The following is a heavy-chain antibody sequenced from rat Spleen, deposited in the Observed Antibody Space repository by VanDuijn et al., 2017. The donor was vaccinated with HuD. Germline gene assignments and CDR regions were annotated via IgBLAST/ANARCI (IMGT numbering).Heavy chain of an antibody. D-gene: IGHD5-1*01. J-gene: IGHJ3*01. Sequence: EVQLVESGGGLVQPGNSLKLSCAVSGFIFNDYAMAWVRQSPKKGLEWVATINYDGSSIYYRDSVKGRFTISRDNAKSTPYLQMDSLRSEDTATYYCTTDGQGARFAYWGQGTLVTVSS. CDR2: INYDGSSI. CDR1: GFIFNDYA. V-gene: IGHV5S10*01. CDR3: TTDGQGARFAY.